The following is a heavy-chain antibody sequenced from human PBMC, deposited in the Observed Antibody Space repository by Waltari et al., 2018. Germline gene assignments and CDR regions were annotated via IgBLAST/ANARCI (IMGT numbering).Heavy chain of an antibody. V-gene: IGHV4-39*07. J-gene: IGHJ4*02. CDR3: ASVGLQFPYY. CDR1: GGSISSSSYY. D-gene: IGHD4-4*01. Sequence: QLQLQESGPGLVKPSETLSLTCTVSGGSISSSSYYWGWIRQPPGKGLEWIGSIYHSGSTYYNPSLKSRVTISVDTSKNQFSLKLSSVTAADTAVYYCASVGLQFPYYWGQGTLVTVSS. CDR2: IYHSGST.